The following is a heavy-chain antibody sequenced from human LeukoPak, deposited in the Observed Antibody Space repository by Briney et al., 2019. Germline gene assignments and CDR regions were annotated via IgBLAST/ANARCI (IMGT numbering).Heavy chain of an antibody. V-gene: IGHV4-59*01. Sequence: SETLSLTCTVSGGSISSYYWSWLRQPPGKGVEGVGYIYYSGSTKYNPPLKSGVTISVDTSKNLFSLKLSSVTAADTAVYYCARVTLIDYYDSSGYVDYWGQGTLVTVSS. CDR2: IYYSGST. D-gene: IGHD3-22*01. CDR3: ARVTLIDYYDSSGYVDY. CDR1: GGSISSYY. J-gene: IGHJ4*02.